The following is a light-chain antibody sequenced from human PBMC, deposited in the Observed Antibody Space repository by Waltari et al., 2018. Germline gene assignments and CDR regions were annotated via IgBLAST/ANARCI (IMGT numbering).Light chain of an antibody. Sequence: QSALTQPASVSGSPGQSITISCAGSSTDVGYSDYLSWYQQYPDHVPKLLIHDVSKRPSGISPRFSGSKSGNTASLTISGLQADDEADYYCSAHTITLHVVFGGGTKVTVL. CDR3: SAHTITLHVV. CDR2: DVS. J-gene: IGLJ2*01. CDR1: STDVGYSDY. V-gene: IGLV2-14*03.